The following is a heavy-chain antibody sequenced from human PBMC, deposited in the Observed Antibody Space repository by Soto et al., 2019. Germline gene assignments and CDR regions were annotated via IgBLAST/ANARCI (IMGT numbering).Heavy chain of an antibody. CDR1: GLTFSSYA. Sequence: GSLRLSCAASGLTFSSYAIHWVRQAPGKGLEWVAVISHDGNTKYYADSVKGRFPISRDNSKNSVYLQMNSLRAEDTAVYYCARDTWSYDSTGYYVLAFDHWGQGTLVTVSS. CDR3: ARDTWSYDSTGYYVLAFDH. V-gene: IGHV3-30*04. CDR2: ISHDGNTK. J-gene: IGHJ4*02. D-gene: IGHD3-22*01.